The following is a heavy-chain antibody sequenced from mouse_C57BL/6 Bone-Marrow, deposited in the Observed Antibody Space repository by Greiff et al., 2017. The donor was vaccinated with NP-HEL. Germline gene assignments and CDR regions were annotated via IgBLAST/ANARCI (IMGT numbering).Heavy chain of an antibody. J-gene: IGHJ4*01. V-gene: IGHV5-17*01. CDR1: GFTFSDYG. CDR2: ISSGSSTI. D-gene: IGHD2-12*01. Sequence: VQLKESGGGLVKPGGSLKLSCAASGFTFSDYGMHWVRQAPEKGLESVAYISSGSSTIYYADTVKGRFTISRDNAKNTLFLQMTSLRSEDTAMYYCARRYRGLYYYAMDYWGQGTSVTVSS. CDR3: ARRYRGLYYYAMDY.